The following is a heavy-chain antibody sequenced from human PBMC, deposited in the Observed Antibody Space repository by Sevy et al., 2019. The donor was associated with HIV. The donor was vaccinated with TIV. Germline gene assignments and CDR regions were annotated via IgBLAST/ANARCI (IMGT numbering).Heavy chain of an antibody. V-gene: IGHV4-34*01. Sequence: SETLSLTCAVYGGSFSGYYWSWIRQPPGKGLEWIGEINHSGSTNYNPSLKSRVTISVDTSKNQLSLKLSSVTAADTAVYYCARDRGQREMVGWDYYYYYGMDVWGQGTTVTVSS. J-gene: IGHJ6*02. CDR3: ARDRGQREMVGWDYYYYYGMDV. D-gene: IGHD1-1*01. CDR2: INHSGST. CDR1: GGSFSGYY.